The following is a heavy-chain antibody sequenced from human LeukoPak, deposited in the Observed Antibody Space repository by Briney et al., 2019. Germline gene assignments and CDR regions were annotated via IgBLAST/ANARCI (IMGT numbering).Heavy chain of an antibody. CDR2: IYTSGSI. CDR1: GGSISSYY. J-gene: IGHJ3*02. CDR3: AKRYWNDPVDAFDI. D-gene: IGHD1-1*01. Sequence: SETLSLTCTVSGGSISSYYWSWIRQPPGKGLEWIGYIYTSGSINYNPSLKSRVTISVDTSKNQFSLKLSSVTAADTAEYYCAKRYWNDPVDAFDIWGQGTMVTVSS. V-gene: IGHV4-4*09.